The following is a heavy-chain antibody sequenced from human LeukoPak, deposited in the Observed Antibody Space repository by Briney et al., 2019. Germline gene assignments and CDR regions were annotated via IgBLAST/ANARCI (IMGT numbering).Heavy chain of an antibody. V-gene: IGHV7-4-1*02. CDR3: AREGSLLVRRLYYYYGLDV. J-gene: IGHJ6*02. Sequence: ASVKVSFKASGYTFTNYALNWVRQAPGQGLEWMGWINTNTGNPTYAQGFTGRFVFSLDTSVSTAYLQISSLKAEDTAVYYCAREGSLLVRRLYYYYGLDVWGQGTTVTVSS. CDR1: GYTFTNYA. CDR2: INTNTGNP. D-gene: IGHD3-10*01.